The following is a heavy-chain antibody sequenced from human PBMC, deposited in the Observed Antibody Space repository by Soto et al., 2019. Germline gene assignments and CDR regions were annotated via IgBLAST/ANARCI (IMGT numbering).Heavy chain of an antibody. V-gene: IGHV1-3*01. CDR3: ARYGPGFWSGYYFDY. Sequence: ALVKVSCKASGYTFTSYAMHWVRQAPGQRLEWMGWINAGNGNTKYSQKFQGRVTITRDTSASTAYMELSSLRSEDTAVYYCARYGPGFWSGYYFDYWGQGTLVTVSS. J-gene: IGHJ4*02. CDR1: GYTFTSYA. D-gene: IGHD3-3*01. CDR2: INAGNGNT.